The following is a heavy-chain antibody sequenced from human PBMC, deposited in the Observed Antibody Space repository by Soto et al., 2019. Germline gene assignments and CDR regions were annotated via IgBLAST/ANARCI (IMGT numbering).Heavy chain of an antibody. D-gene: IGHD2-2*01. J-gene: IGHJ4*02. Sequence: GASVKVSCKASGYTFISYGISWVRQAPGQGLEWMGWVSADNGLTRYAQKYQGRVTMSTDTSTNTAYIELRSLRSDDTAVYYCARDWYCVSSSCYDYFDYWGQGTLVTVSS. CDR3: ARDWYCVSSSCYDYFDY. V-gene: IGHV1-18*01. CDR2: VSADNGLT. CDR1: GYTFISYG.